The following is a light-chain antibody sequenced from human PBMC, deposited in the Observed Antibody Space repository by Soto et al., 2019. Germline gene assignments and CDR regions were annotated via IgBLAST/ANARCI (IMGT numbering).Light chain of an antibody. CDR2: EVS. J-gene: IGLJ2*01. Sequence: QSALTQPPSASGSPGQSVTISCTGTSSDVGGYNYVSWYQQHPGKAPRLMIYEVSKRPSGVPDRFSGSKSGNTASLTVSGLQSEDEADYYCSSYAGSNSDVVFGGVTKLTVL. V-gene: IGLV2-8*01. CDR1: SSDVGGYNY. CDR3: SSYAGSNSDVV.